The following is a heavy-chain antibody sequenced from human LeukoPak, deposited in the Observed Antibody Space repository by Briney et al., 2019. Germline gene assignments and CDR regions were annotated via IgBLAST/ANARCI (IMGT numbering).Heavy chain of an antibody. CDR3: ARDIRSYYYMDV. CDR2: LWYDGSNK. CDR1: GFTFSSYG. D-gene: IGHD3-3*02. Sequence: GRSLRLSCAASGFTFSSYGMYWVRQAPGKGLEGVAVLWYDGSNKDYTDSVKGRFTISRDNARNTLFLQMNSLRAEDTAVYYCARDIRSYYYMDVWGKGTTVTVSS. V-gene: IGHV3-33*01. J-gene: IGHJ6*03.